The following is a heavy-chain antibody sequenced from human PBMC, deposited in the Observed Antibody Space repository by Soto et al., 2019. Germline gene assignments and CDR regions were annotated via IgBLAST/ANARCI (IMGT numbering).Heavy chain of an antibody. J-gene: IGHJ6*02. CDR1: GFTFSSYE. CDR2: ISSSGSTI. D-gene: IGHD6-19*01. Sequence: GGSLRLSCAASGFTFSSYEMNWVRQAPGKGLEWVSYISSSGSTIYYADSVKGRFTISRDNGKNSLYLQMNSLRAEDTAVYYCAIIAVAGTYGMDVWGQGSTVTVSS. V-gene: IGHV3-48*03. CDR3: AIIAVAGTYGMDV.